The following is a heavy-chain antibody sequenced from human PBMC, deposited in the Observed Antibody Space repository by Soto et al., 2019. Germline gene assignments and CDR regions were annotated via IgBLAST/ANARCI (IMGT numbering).Heavy chain of an antibody. CDR1: GGSISSGGYY. CDR2: IYYSGST. Sequence: QVQLQESGPGLVKPSQTLSLTCTVSGGSISSGGYYWSWIRQHPGKGLEWIGYIYYSGSTYYNPSLTSRVTISVDTSKKQFSLKLSSVTAADTAVYYCARVQAYYYYGMDVWGQGTTVTVSS. V-gene: IGHV4-31*03. CDR3: ARVQAYYYYGMDV. J-gene: IGHJ6*02.